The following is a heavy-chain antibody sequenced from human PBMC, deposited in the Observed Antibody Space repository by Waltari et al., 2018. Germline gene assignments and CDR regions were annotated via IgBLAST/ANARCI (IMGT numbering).Heavy chain of an antibody. V-gene: IGHV2-5*01. CDR1: GFSLSTRGVA. D-gene: IGHD3-9*01. CDR2: IYWNDDK. CDR3: AHSPKNYDILTGYYSFDP. Sequence: QVTLKESGPTLVKPTQPLTLPCTFSGFSLSTRGVAVGWIRQPPGKALEWLALIYWNDDKRYSPALESRLTITKTTTRNLVVLTMTNMDPVDTATYYCAHSPKNYDILTGYYSFDPWGQGTLVTVSS. J-gene: IGHJ5*02.